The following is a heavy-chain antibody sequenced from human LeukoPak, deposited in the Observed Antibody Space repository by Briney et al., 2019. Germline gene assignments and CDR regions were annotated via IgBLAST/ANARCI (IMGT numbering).Heavy chain of an antibody. J-gene: IGHJ6*04. V-gene: IGHV3-30*18. CDR1: GFTFSSYG. CDR2: ISYDGSNK. D-gene: IGHD2-2*01. CDR3: AKDHYCSSTSCYYTGYYYGMDV. Sequence: GSLRLSCAASGFTFSSYGMHWVRQAPGKGLEWVAVISYDGSNKYYADSVEGRFTISRDSSKNTLYLQMNSLRAEDTAVYYCAKDHYCSSTSCYYTGYYYGMDVWGKGTTVTVSS.